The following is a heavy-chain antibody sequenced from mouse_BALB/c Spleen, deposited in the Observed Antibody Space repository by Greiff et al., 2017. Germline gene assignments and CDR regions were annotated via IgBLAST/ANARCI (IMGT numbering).Heavy chain of an antibody. Sequence: EVQLQQSGAELVKPGASVKLSCTASGFNIKDTYMHWVKQRPEQGLEWIGRIDPANGNTKYDPKFQGKATITADTSSNTAYLQLSSLTSEDTAVYYGAREGYGNYGYYAMDDWGQGTSVTVSS. CDR2: IDPANGNT. V-gene: IGHV14-3*02. CDR3: AREGYGNYGYYAMDD. J-gene: IGHJ4*01. CDR1: GFNIKDTY. D-gene: IGHD2-10*02.